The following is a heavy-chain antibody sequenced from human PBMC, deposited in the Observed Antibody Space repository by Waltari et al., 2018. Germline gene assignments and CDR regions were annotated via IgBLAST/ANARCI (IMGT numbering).Heavy chain of an antibody. J-gene: IGHJ4*02. V-gene: IGHV3-30*02. CDR3: ARERRGYYAEY. CDR2: ITYDGSNK. CDR1: GFTFSDYA. Sequence: VQLVESGGGLVQPGGSLRLSCAASGFTFSDYAMHWVRQAPGKGLEWVTLITYDGSNKYYADSVKGRFTISRDDSKNTLHLQMNSLRDEDTAIYYCARERRGYYAEYWGQGTLVTVSS.